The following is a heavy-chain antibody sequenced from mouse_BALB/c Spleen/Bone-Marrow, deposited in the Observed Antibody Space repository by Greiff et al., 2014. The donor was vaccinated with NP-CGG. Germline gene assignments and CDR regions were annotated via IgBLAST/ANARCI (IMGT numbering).Heavy chain of an antibody. J-gene: IGHJ2*01. CDR3: AREGGDYFDY. CDR1: GYTFTSYV. CDR2: INPYNDAT. Sequence: VQLQQSGPELVKPGASVKMSCKASGYTFTSYVIHWVKQKPGQGLEWIGYINPYNDATKFNERFKGKATLTSDKSSSTAYMVLSSLTSEDSAVYYCAREGGDYFDYWGQGTTLTVSS. V-gene: IGHV1-14*01.